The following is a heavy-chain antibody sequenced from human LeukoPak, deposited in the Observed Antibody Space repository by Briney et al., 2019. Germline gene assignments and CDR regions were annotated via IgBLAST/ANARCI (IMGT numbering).Heavy chain of an antibody. V-gene: IGHV4-34*01. Sequence: SETLSLTCAVYGGSFSGYYWSWIRQPPGKGLEWIGEISHSGSTNYNPSLKSRVTISVDTSKNQFSLKLSSVTAADTAVYYCARFYDILTGYYNRGFDPWGQGTLVTVSS. CDR3: ARFYDILTGYYNRGFDP. J-gene: IGHJ5*02. CDR1: GGSFSGYY. D-gene: IGHD3-9*01. CDR2: ISHSGST.